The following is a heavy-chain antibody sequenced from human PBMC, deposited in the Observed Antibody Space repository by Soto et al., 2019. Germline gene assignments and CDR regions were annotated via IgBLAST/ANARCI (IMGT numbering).Heavy chain of an antibody. V-gene: IGHV4-31*03. Sequence: SETLSLTCTVSGGSISSGGYYWSWIRQHPGKGLGWIGYIYYSGSTYYNPSLKSRVTISVDTSKNQFSLKLSSVTAADTAVYYCATISYDFWSGYDYYYYYGMDVWGQGTTVTVSS. CDR2: IYYSGST. CDR3: ATISYDFWSGYDYYYYYGMDV. D-gene: IGHD3-3*01. J-gene: IGHJ6*02. CDR1: GGSISSGGYY.